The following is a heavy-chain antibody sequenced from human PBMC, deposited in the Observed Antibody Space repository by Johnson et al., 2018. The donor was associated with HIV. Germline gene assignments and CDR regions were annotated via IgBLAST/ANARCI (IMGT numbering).Heavy chain of an antibody. V-gene: IGHV3-66*02. D-gene: IGHD2-21*01. J-gene: IGHJ3*02. CDR1: GFTVSSNY. CDR3: AKGPQGIATPDAFDI. CDR2: IYSGGST. Sequence: VQLVESGGGLIEPGGSLRLSCVVSGFTVSSNYMSWVRQAPGKGLEWVSVIYSGGSTYYADSVKGRFTISRDNSKNTLYLQMNSLRAEDTAVYYCAKGPQGIATPDAFDIWGQGTMVTVSS.